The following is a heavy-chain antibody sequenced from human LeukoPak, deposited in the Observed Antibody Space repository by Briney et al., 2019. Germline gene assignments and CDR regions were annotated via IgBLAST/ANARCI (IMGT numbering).Heavy chain of an antibody. CDR3: ARDRDTAMVKWNFVDY. J-gene: IGHJ4*02. CDR2: ISAYNGNT. Sequence: GASVKVSCKASGYTFTSYGISWVRQAPGQGLEWMGWISAYNGNTNYAQKLQGRVTMTTDTSTSTAYMELRSLRSDDTAVYYCARDRDTAMVKWNFVDYWGQGTLVTVSS. CDR1: GYTFTSYG. D-gene: IGHD5-18*01. V-gene: IGHV1-18*01.